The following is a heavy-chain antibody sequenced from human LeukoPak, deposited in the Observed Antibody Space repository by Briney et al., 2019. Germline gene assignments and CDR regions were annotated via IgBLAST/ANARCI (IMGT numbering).Heavy chain of an antibody. V-gene: IGHV4-59*12. Sequence: SETLSLTCTVSGGSISSYYWSWIRQPPGKGLEWIGYIYYSGSTNYNPSLKSRVTISVDTSKNQFSLKLSSVTAADTAVYYCARGPPTGSGSYPDYWGQGTLVTVSS. CDR3: ARGPPTGSGSYPDY. D-gene: IGHD1-26*01. J-gene: IGHJ4*02. CDR2: IYYSGST. CDR1: GGSISSYY.